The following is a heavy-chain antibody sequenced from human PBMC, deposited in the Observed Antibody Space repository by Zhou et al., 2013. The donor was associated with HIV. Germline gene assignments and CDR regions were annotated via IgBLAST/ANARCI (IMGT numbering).Heavy chain of an antibody. D-gene: IGHD1-26*01. CDR2: MYYSGST. J-gene: IGHJ3*02. CDR1: GGSISSHY. Sequence: QVQLQESGPGLVKPSETLSLTCTVSGGSISSHYCSWIRQPPGQGLEWIGYMYYSGSTSYNPSLKSRVTISVDTSKNQFSLKLSSVTAADTAVYYCATMDSGSQRARAFDIWAKGQWSPSLQ. CDR3: ATMDSGSQRARAFDI. V-gene: IGHV4-59*11.